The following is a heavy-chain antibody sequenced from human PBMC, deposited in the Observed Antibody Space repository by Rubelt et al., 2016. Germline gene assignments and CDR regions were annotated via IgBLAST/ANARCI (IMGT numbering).Heavy chain of an antibody. J-gene: IGHJ4*02. CDR3: LRETRKSFDY. D-gene: IGHD1-7*01. CDR1: GFTFSDAW. CDR2: INRDASST. V-gene: IGHV3-74*01. Sequence: EVQLVESGGGLVKPGGSLRLSCAASGFTFSDAWMTWVRQAPGKGLVWVSRINRDASSTGYADSVKGRFTISRDSAKSTLYLQMNRMGAEDTAVYYCLRETRKSFDYWGQGTLVTVSP.